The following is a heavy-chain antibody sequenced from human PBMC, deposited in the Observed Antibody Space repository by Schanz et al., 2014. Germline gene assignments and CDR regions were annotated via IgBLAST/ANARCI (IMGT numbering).Heavy chain of an antibody. J-gene: IGHJ4*02. CDR3: ARKVVATIGGYYDN. D-gene: IGHD5-12*01. V-gene: IGHV3-23*04. CDR1: GFTFGDYA. CDR2: ISGSGGST. Sequence: EVQLVESGGGLVQPGGSLRLSCAASGFTFGDYAMTWVRQAPGKGLEWVSAISGSGGSTYYADSVKGRFTISRDNSKNTLYLQMNSLRAEDTAVYYCARKVVATIGGYYDNWGQGSLVTVSS.